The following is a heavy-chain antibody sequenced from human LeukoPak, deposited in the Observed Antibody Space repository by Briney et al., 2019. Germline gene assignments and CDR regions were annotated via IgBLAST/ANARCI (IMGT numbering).Heavy chain of an antibody. V-gene: IGHV3-48*01. J-gene: IGHJ4*02. CDR1: GITFSTYG. Sequence: GGSLRLSCAGSGITFSTYGMNWVRQAPGRGLEWVSYISLSSSAIYYADSVKGRFTISRDNAKNSLFLQMNSLRAEDTAVYYGARGTHYFDYWGQGTLVTVSS. CDR3: ARGTHYFDY. D-gene: IGHD1-1*01. CDR2: ISLSSSAI.